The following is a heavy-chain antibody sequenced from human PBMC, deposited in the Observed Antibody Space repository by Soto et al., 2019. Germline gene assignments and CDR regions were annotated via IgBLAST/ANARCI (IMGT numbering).Heavy chain of an antibody. V-gene: IGHV4-34*01. Sequence: QVLLQQWGAGLLKPSETLSLTCAVYGESFSAYYWSWIRQPPGKGLEWIGEINHSGSTNYNPSLKRRVTISVDTSKNQFSLKLSSVTAADTAVYYCARTSRFAYWGQGTLVTVSS. J-gene: IGHJ4*02. CDR2: INHSGST. D-gene: IGHD6-6*01. CDR3: ARTSRFAY. CDR1: GESFSAYY.